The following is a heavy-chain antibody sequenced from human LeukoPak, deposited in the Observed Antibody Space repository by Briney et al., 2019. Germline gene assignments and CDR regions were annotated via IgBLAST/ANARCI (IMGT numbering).Heavy chain of an antibody. CDR2: INHSGST. J-gene: IGHJ4*02. Sequence: PSETLSLTCAVYGGSFSGYYWSWIRQPPGKGLEWIGEINHSGSTNYNPSLKSRVTISVDTSKNQFSLKLSSVTAADTAVYYCARHRRFKSTSDRSITMVRGVISQFDYWGQGTLVTVSS. D-gene: IGHD3-10*01. V-gene: IGHV4-34*01. CDR3: ARHRRFKSTSDRSITMVRGVISQFDY. CDR1: GGSFSGYY.